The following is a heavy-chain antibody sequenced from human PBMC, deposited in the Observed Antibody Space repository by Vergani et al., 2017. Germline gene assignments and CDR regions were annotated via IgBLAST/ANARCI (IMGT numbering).Heavy chain of an antibody. D-gene: IGHD3-3*01. CDR2: ISSSGSTI. J-gene: IGHJ6*03. V-gene: IGHV3-11*01. CDR3: ARDKGDGYYDFCSGDPPAYYYYMDV. Sequence: QVQLVESGGGLVKPGGSLRLSCAASGFTFSDYYMSWIRQAPGKGLEWVSYISSSGSTIYYADSVKGRFTISRDNAKNSLYLQMNSLRAEDTAVYYWARDKGDGYYDFCSGDPPAYYYYMDVWGKGTTVTVSS. CDR1: GFTFSDYY.